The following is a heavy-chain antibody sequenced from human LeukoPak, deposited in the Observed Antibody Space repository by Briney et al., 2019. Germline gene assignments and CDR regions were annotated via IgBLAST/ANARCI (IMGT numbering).Heavy chain of an antibody. D-gene: IGHD1-7*01. CDR3: AGACRIPRTRINCFDP. CDR1: GLTICSYD. CDR2: IISSGSII. V-gene: IGHV3-48*03. Sequence: GGSLSFSFAASGLTICSYDMNWVRQAPGKGLEWVSYIISSGSIIYDADSVKGRFTISRDNAKNSLYLQMNSLRAEDTAVYYCAGACRIPRTRINCFDP. J-gene: IGHJ5*02.